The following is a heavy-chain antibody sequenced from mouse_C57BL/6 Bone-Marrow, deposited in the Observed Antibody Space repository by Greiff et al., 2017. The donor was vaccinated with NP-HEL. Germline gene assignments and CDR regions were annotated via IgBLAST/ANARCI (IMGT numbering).Heavy chain of an antibody. CDR3: ARTYYVAMDY. V-gene: IGHV1-64*01. Sequence: VQLQQPGAELVKPGASVKLSCKASGYTFTSYWMHWVKQRPGQGLEWIGMIHPNSGSTNYNEKFKSKATLTVDKSSSTAYVQLSSLTSEDSAVYYCARTYYVAMDYGGKGTSVTVFS. J-gene: IGHJ4*01. CDR2: IHPNSGST. D-gene: IGHD2-10*01. CDR1: GYTFTSYW.